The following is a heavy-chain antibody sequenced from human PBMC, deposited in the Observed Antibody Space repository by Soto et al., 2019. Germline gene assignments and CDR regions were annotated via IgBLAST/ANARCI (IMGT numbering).Heavy chain of an antibody. CDR3: AREMKQWLIKYFDY. Sequence: ASVKVSCKASGYTFTSYGISWVRQAPGQGLEWMGWISAYNGNTNYAQKLQGRATMTTDTSTSTAYMELRSLRSDDTAVYYCAREMKQWLIKYFDYWGQGTLVTVSS. CDR1: GYTFTSYG. J-gene: IGHJ4*02. CDR2: ISAYNGNT. V-gene: IGHV1-18*01. D-gene: IGHD6-19*01.